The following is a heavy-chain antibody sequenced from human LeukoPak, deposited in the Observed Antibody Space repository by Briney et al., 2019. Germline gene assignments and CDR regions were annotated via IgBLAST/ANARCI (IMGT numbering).Heavy chain of an antibody. D-gene: IGHD4-17*01. V-gene: IGHV3-21*01. J-gene: IGHJ3*02. CDR3: AREDDYGDYGNAFDI. Sequence: GGSLRPSCAASGFTFSSYSMNWVRQAPGKGLEWVSSISSSSSYIYYADSVKGRFTISRDNAKNSLYLQMNSLRAEDTAVYYCAREDDYGDYGNAFDIWGQGTMVTVSS. CDR2: ISSSSSYI. CDR1: GFTFSSYS.